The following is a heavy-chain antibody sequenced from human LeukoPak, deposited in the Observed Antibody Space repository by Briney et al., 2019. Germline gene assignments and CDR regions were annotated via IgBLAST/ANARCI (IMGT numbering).Heavy chain of an antibody. D-gene: IGHD1-26*01. Sequence: GASVKVSCKASGYTFTGYYMHWVRQAPGQGLEWMGWINPNSGGTNYAQKFQGRVTMTRDTSISTAYMELSRLRSDDTAVYYCASDSGSYYYYYMDVWGKGTTATVSS. J-gene: IGHJ6*03. CDR3: ASDSGSYYYYYMDV. CDR1: GYTFTGYY. CDR2: INPNSGGT. V-gene: IGHV1-2*02.